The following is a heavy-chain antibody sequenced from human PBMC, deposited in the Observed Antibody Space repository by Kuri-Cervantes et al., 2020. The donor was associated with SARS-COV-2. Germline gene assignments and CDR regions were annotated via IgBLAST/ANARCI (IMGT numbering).Heavy chain of an antibody. V-gene: IGHV3-49*04. CDR1: GFTFGDYA. Sequence: GESLKISCAASGFTFGDYAMSWVRQAPGRGLEWVGFIRSKFFSETRQYAASVRDRFTISRDDSKSIAYLQMNSLKTEDTAVYYCGGNDFWSGYYLDYWGQGTLVTVSS. D-gene: IGHD3-3*01. J-gene: IGHJ4*02. CDR2: IRSKFFSETR. CDR3: GGNDFWSGYYLDY.